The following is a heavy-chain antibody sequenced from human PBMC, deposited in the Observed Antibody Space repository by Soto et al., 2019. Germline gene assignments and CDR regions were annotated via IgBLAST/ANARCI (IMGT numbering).Heavy chain of an antibody. D-gene: IGHD3-10*01. Sequence: GASVKVSCKASGFTFTSSAVQWVRQARGQRLEWIGWIVVGSGNTNYAQKFQERVTITRDMSTSTAYMELSSLRSEDTAVYYCAAGPSTPGEVYYYYYGMDVWGQGTTVTVSS. V-gene: IGHV1-58*01. J-gene: IGHJ6*02. CDR2: IVVGSGNT. CDR1: GFTFTSSA. CDR3: AAGPSTPGEVYYYYYGMDV.